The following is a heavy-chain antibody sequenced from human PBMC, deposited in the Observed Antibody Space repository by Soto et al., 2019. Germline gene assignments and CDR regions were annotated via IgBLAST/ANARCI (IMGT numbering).Heavy chain of an antibody. J-gene: IGHJ1*01. CDR1: GFTFSSYA. V-gene: IGHV3-23*01. CDR2: ISGSGGST. D-gene: IGHD2-15*01. Sequence: GGSLRLSCAASGFTFSSYAMSWVRQAPGKGLEWVSAISGSGGSTYYADSVKGRFTISRDNSKNTLYLQMNSLRAEDTAVYYCAKVLSYCSVVSCYSGASEYFQQWGQGTMVTV. CDR3: AKVLSYCSVVSCYSGASEYFQQ.